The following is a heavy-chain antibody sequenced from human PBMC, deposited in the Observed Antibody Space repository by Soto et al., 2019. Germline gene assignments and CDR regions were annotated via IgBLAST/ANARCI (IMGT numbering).Heavy chain of an antibody. D-gene: IGHD3-22*01. Sequence: GGSLRLSCAAAGFDFEDYGMNWVRQVPGKGLEWVSFTSCNSTHTYYTDSVKGRFTISRDNAKSSLYLQMDRLRPDDTAVYFWAKGLYDYDSSTGDHWGQGTLVTVSS. J-gene: IGHJ4*02. CDR1: GFDFEDYG. CDR3: AKGLYDYDSSTGDH. V-gene: IGHV3-21*04. CDR2: TSCNSTHT.